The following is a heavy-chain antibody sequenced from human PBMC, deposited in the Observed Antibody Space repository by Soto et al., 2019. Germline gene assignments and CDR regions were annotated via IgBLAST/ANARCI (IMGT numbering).Heavy chain of an antibody. CDR3: ARQGLVVAGLDY. V-gene: IGHV4-39*01. Sequence: QLQLQESGPGLVKPSETLSLTCTVSGGSISSTSYYWGWIRQPPGKGLEWIGSIYYSGSTYYNPSLKSRLTISVDTSKNQFSLKLNSVTATDTAVYYCARQGLVVAGLDYWGQGTLATVSS. CDR2: IYYSGST. J-gene: IGHJ4*02. CDR1: GGSISSTSYY. D-gene: IGHD6-19*01.